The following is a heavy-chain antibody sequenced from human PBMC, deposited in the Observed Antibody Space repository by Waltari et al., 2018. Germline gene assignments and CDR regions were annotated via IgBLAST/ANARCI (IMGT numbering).Heavy chain of an antibody. D-gene: IGHD3-3*01. CDR1: GGSISSSSYY. CDR3: ASTITIFGVVTDPFDY. J-gene: IGHJ4*02. Sequence: QLQLQESGPGLVKPSETLSLTCTVSGGSISSSSYYWGWIRQPPGKGLEWIGSIYYSGSTYYNPSLKSLVTISVDTSKNQFSLKLSSVTAADTAVYYCASTITIFGVVTDPFDYWGQGTLVTVSS. V-gene: IGHV4-39*07. CDR2: IYYSGST.